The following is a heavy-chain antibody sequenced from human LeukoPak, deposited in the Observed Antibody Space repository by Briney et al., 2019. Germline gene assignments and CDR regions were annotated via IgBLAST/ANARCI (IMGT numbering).Heavy chain of an antibody. V-gene: IGHV4-59*01. CDR2: IYYSGST. J-gene: IGHJ6*03. CDR3: ARDANDYDSSGFSWGYYYYYMDV. Sequence: SETLSLTCTVSGGSISSYYWSWIRQPPGKGLEWIGYIYYSGSTNYNPSLKSRVTISVDTSKNQFSLKLSSVTAADTAVYYCARDANDYDSSGFSWGYYYYYMDVWGKGTTVTVSS. D-gene: IGHD3-22*01. CDR1: GGSISSYY.